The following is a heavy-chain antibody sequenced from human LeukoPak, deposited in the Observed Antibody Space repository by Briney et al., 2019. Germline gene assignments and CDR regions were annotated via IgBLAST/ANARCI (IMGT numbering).Heavy chain of an antibody. CDR3: AKGGPQWFGEFAD. Sequence: PGGSLRLSCAASGFIFRNYGMSWVRQAPGKGLEWVSAISGNGGNTYYAESVKGRFTISRDNSKNTLYVQMNSLRGDDTALYYCAKGGPQWFGEFADWGQGTLVTVSP. V-gene: IGHV3-23*01. J-gene: IGHJ4*02. CDR2: ISGNGGNT. CDR1: GFIFRNYG. D-gene: IGHD3-10*01.